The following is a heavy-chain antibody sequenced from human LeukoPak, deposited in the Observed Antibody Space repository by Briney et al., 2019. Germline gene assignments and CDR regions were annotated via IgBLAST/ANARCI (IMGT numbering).Heavy chain of an antibody. D-gene: IGHD3-3*01. Sequence: ASVKVSCKVSGYTLTELSMHWVRQAPGKGLEWMGGFDPEDGETIYAQKFQGRVTMTEDTSTDTAYMELSSLRSEDTAVYYCATDLRVPPYYDFWGGPYYFDYWGQGTLVTVSS. CDR3: ATDLRVPPYYDFWGGPYYFDY. CDR1: GYTLTELS. J-gene: IGHJ4*02. CDR2: FDPEDGET. V-gene: IGHV1-24*01.